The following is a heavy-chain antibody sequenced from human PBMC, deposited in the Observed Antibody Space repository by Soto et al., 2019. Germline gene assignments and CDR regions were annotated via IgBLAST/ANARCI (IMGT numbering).Heavy chain of an antibody. J-gene: IGHJ4*02. CDR1: GGTFSSYA. CDR3: ARAAYYDSSGHKYYFDY. Sequence: QGQLVQSGAEVKKPGSSVKVSCKASGGTFSSYAISWVRQAPGQGLEWMGGIIPIFGTANYAQQFQGRVTITADKSTSTAYMELSSLRSEATTVYYCARAAYYDSSGHKYYFDYGGEGTLFTVSS. CDR2: IIPIFGTA. D-gene: IGHD3-22*01. V-gene: IGHV1-69*06.